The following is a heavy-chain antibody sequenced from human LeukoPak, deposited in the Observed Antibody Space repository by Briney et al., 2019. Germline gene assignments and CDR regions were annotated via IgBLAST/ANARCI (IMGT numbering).Heavy chain of an antibody. CDR2: IYTNGTT. Sequence: PSETLSLTCTVSGGSISSFYWSWIRQPAGKGLEWIGRIYTNGTTKYNPSLKSRVTMSEDTPKQQISLKLSSVTAADTAVYYCARATIFGVYSYFDYWGQGTLVTVSS. D-gene: IGHD3-3*01. J-gene: IGHJ4*02. CDR1: GGSISSFY. CDR3: ARATIFGVYSYFDY. V-gene: IGHV4-4*07.